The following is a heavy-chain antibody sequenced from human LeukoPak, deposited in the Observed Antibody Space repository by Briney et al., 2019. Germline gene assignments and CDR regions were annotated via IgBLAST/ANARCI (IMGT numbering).Heavy chain of an antibody. Sequence: SETLSLTCTVSGGFISCHYWCWIRQPPGKGLEWIGYIFYTGSTDYNPSLRSRITMSVDTSKNQFSLRLTSVTAADTAVYYCARQNPAVGGQGLDDWGQGILVTVFS. CDR3: ARQNPAVGGQGLDD. CDR2: IFYTGST. CDR1: GGFISCHY. V-gene: IGHV4-59*08. J-gene: IGHJ4*02. D-gene: IGHD6-13*01.